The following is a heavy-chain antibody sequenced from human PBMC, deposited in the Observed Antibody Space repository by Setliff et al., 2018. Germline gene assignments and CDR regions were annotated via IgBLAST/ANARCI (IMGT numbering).Heavy chain of an antibody. V-gene: IGHV1-2*06. CDR2: INPNSGGT. CDR1: GYTFTGYF. Sequence: EASVKVSCKASGYTFTGYFMHWVRQAPGQGLEWMGRINPNSGGTNYAQKFQGRVTMTRDTSISTAYMELSRLRSDDTAVYYCARDYYYYDSSGYYYANWYFDLWGRGTLVTVSS. CDR3: ARDYYYYDSSGYYYANWYFDL. J-gene: IGHJ2*01. D-gene: IGHD3-22*01.